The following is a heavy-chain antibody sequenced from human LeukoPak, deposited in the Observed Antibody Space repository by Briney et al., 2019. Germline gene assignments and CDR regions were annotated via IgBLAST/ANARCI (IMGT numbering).Heavy chain of an antibody. CDR2: ISAGGGST. CDR1: GFTFSSYA. J-gene: IGHJ4*02. V-gene: IGHV3-23*01. CDR3: AKDLGSSGYYFDY. D-gene: IGHD3-22*01. Sequence: GGSLRLPCAASGFTFSSYAMSWVRQAPGKGLEWVSAISAGGGSTYYPDSVKGRFTVSRDNSKNTLYLQMNSLRAEDTAVYYCAKDLGSSGYYFDYWGQGTLVTVSS.